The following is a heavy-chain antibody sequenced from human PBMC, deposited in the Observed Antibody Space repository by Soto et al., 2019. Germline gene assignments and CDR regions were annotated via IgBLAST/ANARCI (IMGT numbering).Heavy chain of an antibody. CDR1: GGSITGKY. V-gene: IGHV4-4*07. Sequence: QVQLQESGPGLVKPSETLSLTCTVSGGSITGKYWSWIRQPAGKGLEWIGRIDSSGSTNYNRALNTRANMSEDTSKHQFSLRLTSVTAADTAMYYCARETYCSRGSCYVADYWGQGTLVTVSS. J-gene: IGHJ4*02. D-gene: IGHD2-2*01. CDR2: IDSSGST. CDR3: ARETYCSRGSCYVADY.